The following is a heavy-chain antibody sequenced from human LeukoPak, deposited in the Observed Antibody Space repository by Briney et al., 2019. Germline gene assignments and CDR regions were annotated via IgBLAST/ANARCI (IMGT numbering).Heavy chain of an antibody. CDR1: GASVSSFY. CDR3: AGQVGARIRYYYTSGPDV. J-gene: IGHJ6*02. D-gene: IGHD1-26*01. V-gene: IGHV4-59*02. Sequence: PSETLSLTCTVSGASVSSFYWTWIRQPPGKGLEWIGSMYYSGTTNYDPSFKSRVTISLDTSKNEFSLRLKSLTAADTAVYYCAGQVGARIRYYYTSGPDVWGQGTTVAVSS. CDR2: MYYSGTT.